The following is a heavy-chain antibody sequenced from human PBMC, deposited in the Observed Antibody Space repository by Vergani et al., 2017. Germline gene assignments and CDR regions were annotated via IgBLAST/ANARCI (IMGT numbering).Heavy chain of an antibody. CDR1: GYTFTSYG. D-gene: IGHD2-2*02. Sequence: QVQLVQSGAEVKKPGASVKVSCKASGYTFTSYGISWVRQAPGQGLEWMGWISAYNGNTNYAQKLQGRVTMTTDTSTSTAYMELSSLRSEDTAVYYCARVTVVPTAINYYYYMDVWGKGTTVTVSS. V-gene: IGHV1-18*04. J-gene: IGHJ6*03. CDR3: ARVTVVPTAINYYYYMDV. CDR2: ISAYNGNT.